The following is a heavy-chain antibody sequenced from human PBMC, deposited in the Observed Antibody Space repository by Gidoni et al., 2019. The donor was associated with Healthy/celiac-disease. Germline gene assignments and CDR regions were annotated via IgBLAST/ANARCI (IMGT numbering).Heavy chain of an antibody. CDR1: GFTFSSYA. CDR3: AKPIVLRFLEWLLGATGFDI. CDR2: ISGSGGST. V-gene: IGHV3-23*01. J-gene: IGHJ3*02. D-gene: IGHD3-3*01. Sequence: EVQLLESGGGLVQPGGSLRLSCAASGFTFSSYAMSWVRQAPGKGLEWVSAISGSGGSTYYADSVKGRFTISRDNSKNTLYLQMNSLRAEDTAVYYCAKPIVLRFLEWLLGATGFDIWGQGTMVTVSS.